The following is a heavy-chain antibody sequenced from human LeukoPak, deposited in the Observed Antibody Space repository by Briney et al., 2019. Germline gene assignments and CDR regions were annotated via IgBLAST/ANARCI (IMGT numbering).Heavy chain of an antibody. D-gene: IGHD2-21*01. V-gene: IGHV1-8*02. CDR3: ARETVLRWDNWFDP. CDR2: MNPNSGNT. J-gene: IGHJ5*02. Sequence: GASVKVSCKASGYTFTSYGISWVRQATGQGLEWMGWMNPNSGNTGYAQKFQGRVTMTRNTSISTAYMELSRLRSDDTAVYYCARETVLRWDNWFDPWGQGTLVTVSS. CDR1: GYTFTSYG.